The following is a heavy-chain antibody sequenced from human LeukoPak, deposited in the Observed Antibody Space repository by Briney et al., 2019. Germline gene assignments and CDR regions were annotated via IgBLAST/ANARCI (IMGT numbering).Heavy chain of an antibody. Sequence: ASVKVSCKASGYTFTGYYMHWVRQAPGQGLEWMGWINPNSGGTNYAQKLQGRVTMTRDTSISTAYMELSRLRSEDTAVYYCARGGRYCSSTSCYAIDYWGQGTLVTVSS. CDR3: ARGGRYCSSTSCYAIDY. J-gene: IGHJ4*02. V-gene: IGHV1-2*02. D-gene: IGHD2-2*01. CDR2: INPNSGGT. CDR1: GYTFTGYY.